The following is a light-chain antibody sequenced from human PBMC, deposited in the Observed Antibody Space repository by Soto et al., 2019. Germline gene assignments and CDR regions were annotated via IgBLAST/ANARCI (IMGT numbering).Light chain of an antibody. Sequence: EIVLTQSPGTLSLSPGDRATLSCRASQSVSGSSLAWYQQKPGQAPRLLIYRASIRATGIPDRFSGSGSGTDFTLTISRLEPEDFAVYYCQQYGSSPRTFGQGTKVVIK. J-gene: IGKJ1*01. CDR2: RAS. CDR3: QQYGSSPRT. V-gene: IGKV3-20*01. CDR1: QSVSGSS.